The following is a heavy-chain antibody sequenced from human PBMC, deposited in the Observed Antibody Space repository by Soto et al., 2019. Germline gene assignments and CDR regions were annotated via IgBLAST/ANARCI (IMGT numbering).Heavy chain of an antibody. J-gene: IGHJ6*03. CDR2: IYYSGST. D-gene: IGHD3-9*01. V-gene: IGHV4-31*03. CDR1: GGSISSGGYY. CDR3: ARGRVLPSITIFKYYYYYYMDV. Sequence: SETLSLTCTVSGGSISSGGYYWSWIRQHPGKGLEWIGYIYYSGSTYYNPSLKSRVTISVDTSKNQFSLKLSSVTAADTAVYYCARGRVLPSITIFKYYYYYYMDVWGKGTTVTVSS.